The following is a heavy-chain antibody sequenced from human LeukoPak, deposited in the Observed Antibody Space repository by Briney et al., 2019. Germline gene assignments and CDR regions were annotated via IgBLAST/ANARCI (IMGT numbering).Heavy chain of an antibody. D-gene: IGHD6-13*01. V-gene: IGHV3-7*03. CDR1: GFSFSAAW. Sequence: GGSLRLSCEASGFSFSAAWMTWVRQAPGKGLEWVATIKNDGSDKYYVDSVKGRFTISRDNAKNSLYLQMNSLRAEDTAVYYCARGHSSSWYRLNYYYYYMDVWGKGTTVTVSS. CDR2: IKNDGSDK. CDR3: ARGHSSSWYRLNYYYYYMDV. J-gene: IGHJ6*03.